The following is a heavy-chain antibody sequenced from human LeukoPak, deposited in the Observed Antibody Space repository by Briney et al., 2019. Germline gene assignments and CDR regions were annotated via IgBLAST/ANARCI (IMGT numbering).Heavy chain of an antibody. V-gene: IGHV3-48*03. D-gene: IGHD4-23*01. CDR3: ASLYGGNLYSGLDV. CDR1: GFTFSSYE. Sequence: GGSLRLSCAASGFTFSSYEMNWVRQAPGKGLEWLSYIRCSGSPIYYADSVKGRFTISSDTSKNSLYLQIAGLTAEYTAVYYCASLYGGNLYSGLDVWGQGTTVTVSS. J-gene: IGHJ6*02. CDR2: IRCSGSPI.